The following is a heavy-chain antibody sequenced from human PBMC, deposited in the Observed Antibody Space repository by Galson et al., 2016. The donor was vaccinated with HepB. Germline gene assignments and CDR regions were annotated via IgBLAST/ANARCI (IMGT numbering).Heavy chain of an antibody. CDR3: ARMGSGNYLFDY. Sequence: PALVKPTQTLTLTCTFSGFSLTTSGVAVGWIRQPPGKALEWLARIDWDDDKFYSTSLKTRLSIPKDTSKNQVVLTMTNMDPVDTATYFCARMGSGNYLFDYWGQGILVTVSS. J-gene: IGHJ4*02. D-gene: IGHD1-26*01. V-gene: IGHV2-70*04. CDR2: IDWDDDK. CDR1: GFSLTTSGVA.